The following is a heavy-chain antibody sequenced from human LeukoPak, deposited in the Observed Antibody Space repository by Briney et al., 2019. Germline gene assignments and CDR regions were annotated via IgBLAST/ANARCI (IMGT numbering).Heavy chain of an antibody. CDR2: INHSGAT. V-gene: IGHV4-34*08. Sequence: PGGSLRLSCAASGFTFSSYEMNWVRQPPGKGLEWIGEINHSGATNYNPSLKSRVTISVDTSKNQFSLRLTSVSAADTGVYYCATPTRGGIAVTGTFGHWGQGTQVTVSS. CDR1: GFTFSSYE. CDR3: ATPTRGGIAVTGTFGH. D-gene: IGHD6-19*01. J-gene: IGHJ4*02.